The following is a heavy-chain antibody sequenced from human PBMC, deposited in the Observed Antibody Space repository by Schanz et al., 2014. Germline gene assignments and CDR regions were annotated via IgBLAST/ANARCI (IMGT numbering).Heavy chain of an antibody. CDR3: ARAKRFGDMDV. V-gene: IGHV3-30-3*01. Sequence: DLEESGGGVVQPGRSLRLSCAASGFTFHTYDMHWVRQAPGKGLEWVAQISHDGHRDFYADSVKGRFTVSRDNSKNTLDLQMNSLRAEDTAVYYCARAKRFGDMDVWGQGTTVTVSS. CDR2: ISHDGHRD. CDR1: GFTFHTYD. J-gene: IGHJ6*02. D-gene: IGHD3-10*01.